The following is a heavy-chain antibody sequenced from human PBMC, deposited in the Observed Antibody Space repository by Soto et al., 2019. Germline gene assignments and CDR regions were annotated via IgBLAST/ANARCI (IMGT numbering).Heavy chain of an antibody. CDR3: ARTVGAAYYFDF. J-gene: IGHJ4*02. CDR1: GDSMSKYY. Sequence: QVQLQESGPGLVKPSETLSLTCTVSGDSMSKYYWSWIRQPAGKGLEWIGRIYTSGSTNYNPSLKSRVNMSIDTSNNHFPLNLKSVTAADAAVYYCARTVGAAYYFDFWGQGALVTVSS. CDR2: IYTSGST. D-gene: IGHD1-26*01. V-gene: IGHV4-4*07.